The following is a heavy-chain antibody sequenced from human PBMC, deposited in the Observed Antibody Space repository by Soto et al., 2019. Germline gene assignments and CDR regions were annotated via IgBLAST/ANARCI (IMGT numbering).Heavy chain of an antibody. Sequence: QVQLVQSGAEVKKPGSSVKVYCKASGGTFSTSTFTWGRQAPGQGLEWMGRTIPILEVADYAQDFQGRVTITADKSTSTAYMELTSLTSKDTAVYYCARDSPIGSTYSGYDAIDSWGQGTLVTVSS. J-gene: IGHJ4*02. D-gene: IGHD5-12*01. V-gene: IGHV1-69*08. CDR2: TIPILEVA. CDR3: ARDSPIGSTYSGYDAIDS. CDR1: GGTFSTST.